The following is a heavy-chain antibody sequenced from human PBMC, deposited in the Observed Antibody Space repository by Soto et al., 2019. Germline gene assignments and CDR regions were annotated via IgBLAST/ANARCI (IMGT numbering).Heavy chain of an antibody. V-gene: IGHV4-59*01. CDR1: GGSINSYY. CDR3: AIDSGPSGWFDP. D-gene: IGHD1-26*01. J-gene: IGHJ5*02. Sequence: QVQLQESGPGLVKPSETLSLTCTVSGGSINSYYWSWIRQPPGKGLEWIGYIYYSGSTNYNPSLKIRVTISVDTSKNQFSLKLSSVTAADTAVYFCAIDSGPSGWFDPWGQGTLVTVSS. CDR2: IYYSGST.